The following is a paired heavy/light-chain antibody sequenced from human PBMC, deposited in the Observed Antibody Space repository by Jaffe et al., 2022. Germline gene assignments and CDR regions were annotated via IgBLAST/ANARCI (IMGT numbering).Heavy chain of an antibody. J-gene: IGHJ4*02. CDR2: INPNSGGT. CDR3: ARCRGYSYGYKPGSGDPLSY. Sequence: QVQLVQSGAEVKKPGASVKVSCKASGYTFTGYYMHWVRQAPGQGLEWMGWINPNSGGTNYAQKFQGRVTMTRDTSISTAYMELSRLRSDDTAVYYCARCRGYSYGYKPGSGDPLSYWGQGTLVTVSS. V-gene: IGHV1-2*02. D-gene: IGHD5-18*01. CDR1: GYTFTGYY.
Light chain of an antibody. V-gene: IGLV2-14*03. J-gene: IGLJ3*02. Sequence: QSALTQPASVSGSPGQSITISCTGTSSDVGGYNYVSWYQQHPGKAPKLMIYDVSNRPSGVSNRFSGSKSGNTASLTISGLQAEDEADYYCSSYTSSSTRQKVFGGGTKLTVL. CDR2: DVS. CDR1: SSDVGGYNY. CDR3: SSYTSSSTRQKV.